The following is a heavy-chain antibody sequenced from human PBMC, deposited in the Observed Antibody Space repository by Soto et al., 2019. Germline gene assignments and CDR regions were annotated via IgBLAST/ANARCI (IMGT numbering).Heavy chain of an antibody. CDR2: ISGNNGNT. V-gene: IGHV1-18*04. J-gene: IGHJ4*02. Sequence: ASVKVSCKASGYTFSIYGFSWVRQAPGQGLEWLGWISGNNGNTNYAQKFRGRVTLTTDKSTNTAYMELRSLTSDDTAVYFCARDEGPGGRVDPLNHCGQGTLVTVYS. CDR3: ARDEGPGGRVDPLNH. D-gene: IGHD2-21*01. CDR1: GYTFSIYG.